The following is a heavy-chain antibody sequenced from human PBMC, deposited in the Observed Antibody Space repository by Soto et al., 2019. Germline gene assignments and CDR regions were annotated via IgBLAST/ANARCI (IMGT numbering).Heavy chain of an antibody. Sequence: TQSLTCPISHVSFNSGGFYWGWKRQFPGRGLEWIGHIYNTVTSRYSLPLRSRLTMSIDTSANVFSMSLSSVTAADTATYYCARGFYGSGGPDLWGPGALVTGSS. CDR3: ARGFYGSGGPDL. CDR2: IYNTVTS. D-gene: IGHD3-10*01. V-gene: IGHV4-31*03. J-gene: IGHJ5*02. CDR1: HVSFNSGGFY.